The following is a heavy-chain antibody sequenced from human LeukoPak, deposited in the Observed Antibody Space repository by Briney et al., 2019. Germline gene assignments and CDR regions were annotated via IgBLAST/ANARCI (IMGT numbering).Heavy chain of an antibody. D-gene: IGHD3-22*01. CDR3: ATYDSSGYRDLGAFDI. V-gene: IGHV1-69*06. CDR1: GGTFSSYA. Sequence: ASVKVSCKASGGTFSSYAISWVRQAPGQGLEWMGGIIPIFGTANYAQKFQGRVTITADKSTSTAYMELSSLRSEDTAVYYCATYDSSGYRDLGAFDIWGQGTMVTVSS. CDR2: IIPIFGTA. J-gene: IGHJ3*02.